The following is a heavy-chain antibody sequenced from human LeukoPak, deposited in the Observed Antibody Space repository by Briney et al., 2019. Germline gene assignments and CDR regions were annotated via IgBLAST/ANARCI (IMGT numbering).Heavy chain of an antibody. D-gene: IGHD6-19*01. CDR1: GCAVRSGSYY. Sequence: SETLSLTCTVSGCAVRSGSYYWSWIRQPPGKGLEWIGEINHSGSTNYNPSLKSRVTISVDTSKNQFSLKLSSVTAADTAVYYCARGRRSSGWYDYYYSYGMDVWGQGTTVTVSS. J-gene: IGHJ6*02. CDR2: INHSGST. V-gene: IGHV4-39*07. CDR3: ARGRRSSGWYDYYYSYGMDV.